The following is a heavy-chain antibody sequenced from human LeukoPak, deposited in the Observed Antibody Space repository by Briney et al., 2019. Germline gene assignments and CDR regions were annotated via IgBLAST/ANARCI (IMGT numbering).Heavy chain of an antibody. V-gene: IGHV4-31*03. CDR1: GGSISSGGYH. CDR3: ARAGRRGIAAAAIDY. CDR2: IYYSGST. Sequence: SETLSLTCTVSGGSISSGGYHWSWIRQHPGKGLEWIGYIYYSGSTYYNPSLKSRVTISVDTSKNQFSLKLSSVTAADTAVYYCARAGRRGIAAAAIDYWGQGTLVTVSS. J-gene: IGHJ4*02. D-gene: IGHD6-13*01.